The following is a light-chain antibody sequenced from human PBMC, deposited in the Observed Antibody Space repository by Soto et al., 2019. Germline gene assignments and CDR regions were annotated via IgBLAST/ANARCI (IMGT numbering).Light chain of an antibody. CDR2: LGS. J-gene: IGKJ4*01. V-gene: IGKV2-28*01. Sequence: DIVMTQSPLSLSVTPGEPAPISCRSSQSLLHSNGYKFLDWYLQKPGQSPQLLIYLGSSRASGVPDRFSGSGSGTDFTLKISRVEAEDVGVYYCMQALQTPLTFGGGTKVEIK. CDR1: QSLLHSNGYKF. CDR3: MQALQTPLT.